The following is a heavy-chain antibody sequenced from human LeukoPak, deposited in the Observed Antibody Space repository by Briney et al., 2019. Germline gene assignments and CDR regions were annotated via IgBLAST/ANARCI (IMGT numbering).Heavy chain of an antibody. J-gene: IGHJ5*02. Sequence: PSETLSLTCTVSGGSISSYYWSWIRQPPGKGLEWIGYIYYSGSTNYNPSLKSRVTISVDTSKNQFSLKLSSVTAADTAVYYCARVGGFGELLNWFDPWGQGTLVTVSS. CDR3: ARVGGFGELLNWFDP. D-gene: IGHD3-10*01. V-gene: IGHV4-59*01. CDR1: GGSISSYY. CDR2: IYYSGST.